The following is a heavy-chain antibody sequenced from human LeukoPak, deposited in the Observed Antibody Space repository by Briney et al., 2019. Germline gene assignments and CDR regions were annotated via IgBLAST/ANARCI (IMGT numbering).Heavy chain of an antibody. CDR2: ISAYNGNT. V-gene: IGHV1-18*01. CDR3: ARDPYGSGSYEDFDY. D-gene: IGHD3-10*01. CDR1: GYTFTSYG. J-gene: IGHJ4*02. Sequence: GASVKVSCKASGYTFTSYGISWVRQAPGQGLEWMGWISAYNGNTNYAQKLQGRVTMTTDTSTSTAYMELRSLRSEDTAVYYCARDPYGSGSYEDFDYWGQGTLVTVSS.